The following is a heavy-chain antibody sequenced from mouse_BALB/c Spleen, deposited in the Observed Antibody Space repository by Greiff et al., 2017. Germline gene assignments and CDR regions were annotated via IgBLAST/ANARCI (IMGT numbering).Heavy chain of an antibody. CDR2: ISSGGGST. Sequence: EVKLVESGGGLVKPGGSLKLSCAASGFAFSSYDMSWVRQTPEKRLEWVAYISSGGGSTYYPDTVKGRFTISRDNAKNTLYLQMSSLKSEDTAMYYCARQWFAYWGQGTLVTVSA. CDR3: ARQWFAY. CDR1: GFAFSSYD. J-gene: IGHJ3*01. V-gene: IGHV5-12-1*01.